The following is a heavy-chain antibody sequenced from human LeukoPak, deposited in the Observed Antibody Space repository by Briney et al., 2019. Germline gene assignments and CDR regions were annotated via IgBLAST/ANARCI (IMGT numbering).Heavy chain of an antibody. V-gene: IGHV1-2*02. Sequence: ASVKVSCKASGYTFTGNYMHWVRQAPGQGLEWMGWINPNSGGTNYAQKFQDRVTVTRDTSISTAYMELSRLRSDDTAVYYCARGYYDSSDYEYFQRWGQGTLVTVSS. D-gene: IGHD3-22*01. CDR2: INPNSGGT. CDR3: ARGYYDSSDYEYFQR. CDR1: GYTFTGNY. J-gene: IGHJ1*01.